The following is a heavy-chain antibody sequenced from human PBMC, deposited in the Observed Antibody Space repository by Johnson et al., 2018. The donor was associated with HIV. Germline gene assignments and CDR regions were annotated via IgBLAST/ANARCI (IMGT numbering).Heavy chain of an antibody. Sequence: VQLVESGGGLIQPGGSLRLSCAASGFTFRNAWMSWVRQAPGRGLEWVGRIKSRSDGGATDHAAPVKGRFTISRDDSKNTLYLQMNSLKVEDTAVYYCTTDGLWFGDPSFDIWGQGTMVTVSS. V-gene: IGHV3-15*01. CDR3: TTDGLWFGDPSFDI. CDR1: GFTFRNAW. D-gene: IGHD3-10*01. CDR2: IKSRSDGGAT. J-gene: IGHJ3*02.